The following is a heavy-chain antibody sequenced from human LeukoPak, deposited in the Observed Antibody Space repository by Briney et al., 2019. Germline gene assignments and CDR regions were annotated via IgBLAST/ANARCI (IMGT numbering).Heavy chain of an antibody. J-gene: IGHJ4*02. CDR3: AREFMTTVTYYFDY. D-gene: IGHD4-11*01. CDR1: GGSISSSSYY. Sequence: SEALSLTCTVSGGSISSSSYYWGWIRQPPGKGLEWIGSIYYSGSTYYNPSLKSRVTISVDTSKNQFSLKLSSVTAADTAVYYCAREFMTTVTYYFDYWGQGTLVTVSS. V-gene: IGHV4-39*07. CDR2: IYYSGST.